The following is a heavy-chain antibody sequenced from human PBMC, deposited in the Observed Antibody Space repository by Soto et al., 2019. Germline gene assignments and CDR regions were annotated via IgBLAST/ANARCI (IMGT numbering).Heavy chain of an antibody. CDR1: GFTFNTYS. V-gene: IGHV3-23*01. Sequence: HPGGSLTLSCAASGFTFNTYSMSWVRQPPGKGLEWVSVISGGGASADYVASVKGRFTISRDKSKNTVYLEMNSLRDEDTAVYYCAHRHRDESDGGYYPLKFDYWGQGALVTVSS. J-gene: IGHJ4*02. D-gene: IGHD3-22*01. CDR2: ISGGGASA. CDR3: AHRHRDESDGGYYPLKFDY.